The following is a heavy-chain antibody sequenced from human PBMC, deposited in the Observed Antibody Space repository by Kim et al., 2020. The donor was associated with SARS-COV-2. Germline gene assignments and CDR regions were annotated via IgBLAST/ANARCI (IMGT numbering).Heavy chain of an antibody. J-gene: IGHJ5*02. Sequence: AAPVKARFTISREDPKNTLYLQMNSLKTEDTAVYYCYSADIVVVPGDIGPWGQGTLVTVSS. CDR3: YSADIVVVPGDIGP. V-gene: IGHV3-15*01. D-gene: IGHD2-2*01.